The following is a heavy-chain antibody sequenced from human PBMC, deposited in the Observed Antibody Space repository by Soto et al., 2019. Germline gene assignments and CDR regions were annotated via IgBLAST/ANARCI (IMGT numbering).Heavy chain of an antibody. D-gene: IGHD1-1*01. Sequence: LKISCKGSGYNFAVYWIGWVRQMPGKGLEWMGMIYPGDSDTRYSPSFQGQVTISVDKSISTAYLQWSSLKASDTAMYYCARGWKVAGDAFDIWGQGTMVTVSS. V-gene: IGHV5-51*01. J-gene: IGHJ3*02. CDR1: GYNFAVYW. CDR2: IYPGDSDT. CDR3: ARGWKVAGDAFDI.